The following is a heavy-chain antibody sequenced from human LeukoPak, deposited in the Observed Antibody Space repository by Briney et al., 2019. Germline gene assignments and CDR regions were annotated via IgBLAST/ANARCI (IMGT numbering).Heavy chain of an antibody. CDR2: INPSSGST. CDR3: ARDQLSSSWYIDY. Sequence: ASVKVSCKASGYTFTNYYMHWVRQAPGQGLEWMGIINPSSGSTSYAQKFQGRVTMTRDTSTSTVYLELSRLRSDDTAVYYCARDQLSSSWYIDYWGQGTLVTVSS. J-gene: IGHJ4*02. D-gene: IGHD6-13*01. V-gene: IGHV1-46*01. CDR1: GYTFTNYY.